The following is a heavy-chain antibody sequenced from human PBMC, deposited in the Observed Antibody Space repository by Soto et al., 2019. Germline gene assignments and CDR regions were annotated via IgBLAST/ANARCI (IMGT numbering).Heavy chain of an antibody. J-gene: IGHJ4*02. D-gene: IGHD3-10*01. CDR1: GGLFSSFA. Sequence: QEQLVQSGAEVKKPGSSVKVSCKDSGGLFSSFAISWVRQAHGQGLEWMGGIIPDFGTTNYAQKIQGRVTITAHESTTTAYLELSSLASDAAARFYCARGGGPYGWFIKFWGQGTQGTVSS. CDR3: ARGGGPYGWFIKF. CDR2: IIPDFGTT. V-gene: IGHV1-69*01.